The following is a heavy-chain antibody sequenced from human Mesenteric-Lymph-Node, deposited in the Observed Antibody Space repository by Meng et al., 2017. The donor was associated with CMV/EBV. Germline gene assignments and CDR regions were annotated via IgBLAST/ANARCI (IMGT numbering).Heavy chain of an antibody. CDR2: ISSSSSYI. CDR1: GFTFINAW. Sequence: GESLKISCAASGFTFINAWMSWVRQAPGKGLEWVSSISSSSSYIYYADSVKGRFTISRDNAKNSLYLQMNSLRAEDTAVYYCAREGGQLDAFDIWGQGTMVTVSS. V-gene: IGHV3-21*01. CDR3: AREGGQLDAFDI. D-gene: IGHD1-1*01. J-gene: IGHJ3*02.